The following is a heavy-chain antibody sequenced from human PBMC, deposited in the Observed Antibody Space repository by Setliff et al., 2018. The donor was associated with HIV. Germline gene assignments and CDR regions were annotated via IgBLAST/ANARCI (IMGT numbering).Heavy chain of an antibody. Sequence: SVKVSCKASGGTFSSYAISWVRQAPGQGLEWMGGIIPMFGTSNYAQKFQGRVTITADESTRTTYLELRSLKSEDAAVYYCARVSGYSYGWAIDYWGQGTLVTVSS. V-gene: IGHV1-69*13. CDR2: IIPMFGTS. CDR1: GGTFSSYA. CDR3: ARVSGYSYGWAIDY. D-gene: IGHD5-18*01. J-gene: IGHJ4*02.